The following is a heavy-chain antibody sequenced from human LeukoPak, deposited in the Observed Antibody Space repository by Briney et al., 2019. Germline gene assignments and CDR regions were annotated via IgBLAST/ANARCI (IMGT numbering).Heavy chain of an antibody. CDR1: GYTFTASY. V-gene: IGHV1-2*02. J-gene: IGHJ5*02. CDR2: INPNSGET. Sequence: ASVKVSCKTSGYTFTASYMHWVRQAPGQGLEWMGWINPNSGETNYATKFQGRVTMTRDTSISIAYLEVTRLTSDDTAIYFCARVLGSRVDPWGQGTLVTVSS. CDR3: ARVLGSRVDP.